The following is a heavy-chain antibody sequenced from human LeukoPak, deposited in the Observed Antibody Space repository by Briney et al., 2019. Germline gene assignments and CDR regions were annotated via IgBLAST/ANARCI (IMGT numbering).Heavy chain of an antibody. CDR1: GFTFSSYC. D-gene: IGHD1-26*01. J-gene: IGHJ4*02. CDR2: IKQDGSEK. Sequence: GGSLRLSCAASGFTFSSYCKSWVRHARGKALEWVANIKQDGSEKYYVDSARDRFIISRDNAKNSLYLQMNSLRAEATAVYYCARVVGGSGSYQYAFDYWGQGTLVTVSS. V-gene: IGHV3-7*03. CDR3: ARVVGGSGSYQYAFDY.